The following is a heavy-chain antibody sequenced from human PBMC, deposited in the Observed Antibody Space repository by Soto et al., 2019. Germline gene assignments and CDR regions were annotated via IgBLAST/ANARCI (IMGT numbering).Heavy chain of an antibody. CDR2: IRSKAYGGTT. V-gene: IGHV3-49*03. CDR3: TREGDYYGSGSYYPPGYYGMDV. D-gene: IGHD3-10*01. CDR1: GFTFGDYA. Sequence: GGSLRLSCTASGFTFGDYAMSWFRQAPGKGLEWVGFIRSKAYGGTTEYAASVKGRFTISRDDSKSIAYLQMNSLKTEDTAVYYCTREGDYYGSGSYYPPGYYGMDVWGQGTTVTVSS. J-gene: IGHJ6*02.